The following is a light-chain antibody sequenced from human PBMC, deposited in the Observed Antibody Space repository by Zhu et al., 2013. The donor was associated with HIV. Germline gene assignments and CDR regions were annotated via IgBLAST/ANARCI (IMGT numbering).Light chain of an antibody. Sequence: DIQMTQSPSSLSASIGDRVTITCRASQGINNYLAWYHQKPGIAPRLLIFASSTLQSGVPSRFSGSGSGTEFTLTISSLQPEDFGTYYCQRLDGSPYSFGQGTKLQVQ. V-gene: IGKV1-9*01. CDR1: QGINNY. CDR3: QRLDGSPYS. CDR2: ASS. J-gene: IGKJ2*03.